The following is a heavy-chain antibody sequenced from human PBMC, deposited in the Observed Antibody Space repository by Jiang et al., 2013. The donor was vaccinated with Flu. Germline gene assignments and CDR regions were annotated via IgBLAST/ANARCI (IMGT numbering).Heavy chain of an antibody. V-gene: IGHV1-2*02. CDR1: GYTFIDYY. D-gene: IGHD3-10*01. CDR2: INPRSGGT. J-gene: IGHJ4*02. CDR3: ARGYYYDSGGPHFDY. Sequence: LVESGAEVKKPGASVKVSCKASGYTFIDYYMHWVRQAPGQGLEWMGWINPRSGGTVYAQRFQGRVTMTRDPSISRDTSISTVYMELSRLRSDDTALYYCARGYYYDSGGPHFDYWGQGTLVTVSS.